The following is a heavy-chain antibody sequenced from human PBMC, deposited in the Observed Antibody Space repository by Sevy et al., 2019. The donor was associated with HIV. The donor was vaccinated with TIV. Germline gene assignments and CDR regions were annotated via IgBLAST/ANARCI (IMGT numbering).Heavy chain of an antibody. D-gene: IGHD4-17*01. Sequence: ASVKVSCKASGYTFTSYGISWVRQAPGQGLEWMGWISAYNGNTNYAQKLQGRVTMTTDTSTSTAYMELRSLRSDDTAAYYCARERHTTVTNGGGNWFDPWGQGTLVTVSS. CDR1: GYTFTSYG. CDR3: ARERHTTVTNGGGNWFDP. J-gene: IGHJ5*02. V-gene: IGHV1-18*01. CDR2: ISAYNGNT.